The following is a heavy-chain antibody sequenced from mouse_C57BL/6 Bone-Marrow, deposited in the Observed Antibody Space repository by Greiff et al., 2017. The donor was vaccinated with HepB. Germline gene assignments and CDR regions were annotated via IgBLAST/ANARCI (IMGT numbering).Heavy chain of an antibody. J-gene: IGHJ1*03. D-gene: IGHD2-2*01. CDR1: GFTFSDYY. Sequence: EVQVVESEGGLVQPGSSMKLSCTASGFTFSDYYMAWVRQVPEKGLEWVANINYDGSSTYYLDSLKSRFIISRDNAKNILYLQMSSLKSEDTATYYCARDGGYDWYFDVWGTGTTVTVSS. CDR3: ARDGGYDWYFDV. V-gene: IGHV5-16*01. CDR2: INYDGSST.